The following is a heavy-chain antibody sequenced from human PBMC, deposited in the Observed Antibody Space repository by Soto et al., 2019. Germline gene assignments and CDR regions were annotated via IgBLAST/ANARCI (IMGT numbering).Heavy chain of an antibody. Sequence: GGSLRLSCAASGFTFDDYAMHWVRQAPGKGLEWVSGISWNSGSIGYADSVKGRFTISRDNAKNSLYLQMNSLRAEDTALYYCAKDIGITIFGVVLRGGYYGMDVWGQGTTVTVSS. CDR1: GFTFDDYA. CDR2: ISWNSGSI. V-gene: IGHV3-9*01. CDR3: AKDIGITIFGVVLRGGYYGMDV. J-gene: IGHJ6*02. D-gene: IGHD3-3*01.